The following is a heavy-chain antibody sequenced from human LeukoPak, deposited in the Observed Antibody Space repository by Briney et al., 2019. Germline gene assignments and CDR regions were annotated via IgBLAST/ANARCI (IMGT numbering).Heavy chain of an antibody. Sequence: GGSLRLSCAASGFTFSSYAMHWVRQAPGKGLEWVAVISYDGSNKYYADSVKGRFTISRDNSKNTLYLQMNSLRAEDTAVYYCARAGESRNLRPHYYYYMDVWGKGTTVTVSS. CDR1: GFTFSSYA. V-gene: IGHV3-30-3*01. J-gene: IGHJ6*03. CDR3: ARAGESRNLRPHYYYYMDV. D-gene: IGHD2-21*01. CDR2: ISYDGSNK.